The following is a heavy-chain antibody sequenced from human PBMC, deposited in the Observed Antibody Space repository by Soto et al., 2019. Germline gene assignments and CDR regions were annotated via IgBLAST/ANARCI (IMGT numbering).Heavy chain of an antibody. J-gene: IGHJ6*02. V-gene: IGHV3-30-3*01. CDR3: ARNIAVAGTYYYYYGMDV. CDR1: GFTFSSYA. D-gene: IGHD6-19*01. Sequence: QVQLVESGGGVVQPGRSLRLSCAASGFTFSSYAMHWVRQAPGKGLEWVAVISYDGSNKYYADSVKGRFTISRDNSKNTXXLQMNSLRAEDTAVYYCARNIAVAGTYYYYYGMDVWGQGTTVTVSS. CDR2: ISYDGSNK.